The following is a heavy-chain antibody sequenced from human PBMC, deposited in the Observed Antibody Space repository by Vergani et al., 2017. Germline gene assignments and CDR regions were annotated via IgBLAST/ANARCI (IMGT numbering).Heavy chain of an antibody. D-gene: IGHD3-3*01. CDR3: AKDRGDRKGFWSGYYHVAFDI. Sequence: EVQLVESGGGLVKPGGSLRLSCAASGFTFSNAWMSWVRQAPGKGLEWVGRIKSKTDGGTTDYAAPVKGRFTISRDDSKNTLYLQMNSLKTEDTAVYYCAKDRGDRKGFWSGYYHVAFDIWGQGTMVTVSS. V-gene: IGHV3-15*01. CDR1: GFTFSNAW. CDR2: IKSKTDGGTT. J-gene: IGHJ3*02.